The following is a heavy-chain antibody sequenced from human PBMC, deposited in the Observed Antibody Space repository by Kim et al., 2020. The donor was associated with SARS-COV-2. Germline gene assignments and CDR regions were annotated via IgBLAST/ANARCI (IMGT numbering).Heavy chain of an antibody. Sequence: GGSLRLSCAASGFTFSSYWMHWVRQAPGKGLVWVSLINSDGSSTSYADSVKGRFTISRDNAKNTLYLQMTSLRAEDTAVYYCAKEEGVAGFWSGYYGYYYGMDVWGQGTTVTVSS. V-gene: IGHV3-74*01. J-gene: IGHJ6*02. CDR2: INSDGSST. D-gene: IGHD3-3*01. CDR3: AKEEGVAGFWSGYYGYYYGMDV. CDR1: GFTFSSYW.